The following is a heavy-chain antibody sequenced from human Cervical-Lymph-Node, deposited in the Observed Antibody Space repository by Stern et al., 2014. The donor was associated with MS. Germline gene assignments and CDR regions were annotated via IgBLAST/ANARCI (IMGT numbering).Heavy chain of an antibody. Sequence: VQLVESGPGLVKPSQTLSLTCTVSGGSISSSGYYWSWIRQPADKGLEWIGRIHDSGSTYYNPSLKSRVTLSMEPAQHQFSLKLPSVTAADTAVYYCATTRWDLFTWNWFDPWGQGTLVTVSS. J-gene: IGHJ5*02. D-gene: IGHD1-26*01. CDR3: ATTRWDLFTWNWFDP. V-gene: IGHV4-61*02. CDR1: GGSISSSGYY. CDR2: IHDSGST.